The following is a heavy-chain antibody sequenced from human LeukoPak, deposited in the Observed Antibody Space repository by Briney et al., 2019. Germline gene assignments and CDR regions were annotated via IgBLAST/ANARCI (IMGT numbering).Heavy chain of an antibody. CDR3: ARDRVVSGRFGEVAS. CDR1: GFTFSSYS. Sequence: GGSLRLSCAASGFTFSSYSMNWVRQAPGKGLEWVSFISSSSTYIYYADSAKGRFTISRDDAKNSLYLQMSSLRADDTAVYYCARDRVVSGRFGEVASWGQGTLVTVSS. V-gene: IGHV3-21*01. CDR2: ISSSSTYI. D-gene: IGHD3-10*01. J-gene: IGHJ5*01.